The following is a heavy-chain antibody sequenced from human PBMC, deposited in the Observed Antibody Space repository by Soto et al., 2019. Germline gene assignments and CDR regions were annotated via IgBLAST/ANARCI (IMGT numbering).Heavy chain of an antibody. D-gene: IGHD6-19*01. CDR2: IYYSGST. CDR3: ARAVAGQMIVWFDP. Sequence: QVQLQESGPGLVKPSETLSLTCTVSGGSISSYYWSWIRQPPGKGLEWIGYIYYSGSTNYNPSLKSRVTISVDTSKNQFSLKLSSVTAADTVVYYCARAVAGQMIVWFDPWGQGTLVTVSS. J-gene: IGHJ5*02. V-gene: IGHV4-59*01. CDR1: GGSISSYY.